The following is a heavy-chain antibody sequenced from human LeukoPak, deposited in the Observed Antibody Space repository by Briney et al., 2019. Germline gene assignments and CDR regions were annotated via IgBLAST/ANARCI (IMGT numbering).Heavy chain of an antibody. D-gene: IGHD4-17*01. CDR2: IWYDGSNK. J-gene: IGHJ4*02. CDR1: GFTFSSYG. Sequence: GGSLRLSCAASGFTFSSYGMHWVRQAPGKGLEWVAVIWYDGSNKYYADSVKGRFTISRDNSKNTLYLQMNSLRAEDTAVYYCAGDGTDTTDFDYWGQGTLVTVSS. V-gene: IGHV3-33*01. CDR3: AGDGTDTTDFDY.